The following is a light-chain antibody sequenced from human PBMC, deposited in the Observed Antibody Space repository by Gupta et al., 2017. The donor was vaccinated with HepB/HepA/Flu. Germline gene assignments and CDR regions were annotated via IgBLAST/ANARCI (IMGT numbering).Light chain of an antibody. CDR3: QQRNNGHRMFT. CDR1: QSVSSY. Sequence: EMVLTQSPATLSLSPGERATLSCRASQSVSSYFAWYQQKPGQPPRLLIYDTSIRATGITARFSGSGDGTDVSLTISNREPEDYAVYYCQQRNNGHRMFTFGHGTKVEIK. J-gene: IGKJ3*01. CDR2: DTS. V-gene: IGKV3D-11*02.